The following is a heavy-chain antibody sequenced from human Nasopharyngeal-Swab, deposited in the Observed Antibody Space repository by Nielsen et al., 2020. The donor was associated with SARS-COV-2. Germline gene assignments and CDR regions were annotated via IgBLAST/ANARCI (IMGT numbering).Heavy chain of an antibody. J-gene: IGHJ3*02. CDR3: AKNTGYSTGWNDAFDI. CDR2: ISGSGVST. D-gene: IGHD6-19*01. Sequence: WMRQRPGKGLEWVSSISGSGVSTYYADSVKGRFTVSRDSSKNTLYLQMSSLRAEDTAVYFCAKNTGYSTGWNDAFDIWGQGTMVTVSS. V-gene: IGHV3-23*01.